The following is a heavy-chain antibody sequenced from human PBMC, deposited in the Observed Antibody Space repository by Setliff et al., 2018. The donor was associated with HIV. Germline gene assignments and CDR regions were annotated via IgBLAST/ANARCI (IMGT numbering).Heavy chain of an antibody. Sequence: GASVKVSCKASGYTFTNYDINWVRQSPGQGLEWLGWMNPNSGRAGYAQKFQGRVTMTRDSSISTAYMELSSLRSDDTAVYYCARVLSNGWSGGVDFWGQGTLVTVSS. V-gene: IGHV1-8*02. D-gene: IGHD6-19*01. CDR1: GYTFTNYD. CDR3: ARVLSNGWSGGVDF. CDR2: MNPNSGRA. J-gene: IGHJ4*02.